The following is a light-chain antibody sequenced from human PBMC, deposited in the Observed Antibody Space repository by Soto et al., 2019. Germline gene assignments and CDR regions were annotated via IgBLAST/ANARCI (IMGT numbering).Light chain of an antibody. CDR1: QGISSY. Sequence: DIQLTQSPSFLSASVGDRVTITCRASQGISSYLAWYQQKPGKAPKLLIYAASTLQSGVPSRFSGSGSGTKFTLTISSPQPEDFATYYCQQLNSYPITFGQGTRLEIK. J-gene: IGKJ5*01. V-gene: IGKV1-9*01. CDR3: QQLNSYPIT. CDR2: AAS.